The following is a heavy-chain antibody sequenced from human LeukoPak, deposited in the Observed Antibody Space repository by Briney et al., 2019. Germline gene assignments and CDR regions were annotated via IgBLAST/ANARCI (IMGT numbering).Heavy chain of an antibody. CDR2: ISGSGGST. CDR3: AKAVSAYYFDY. D-gene: IGHD6-19*01. V-gene: IGHV3-23*01. J-gene: IGHJ4*02. CDR1: GFTFTTYA. Sequence: GVSLRLSCAASGFTFTTYAMSWVRQAPGKGLEWVSAISGSGGSTYYADSVKGRFTISRDNSKNTLYLQMNSLRTEDTAVYYCAKAVSAYYFDYWGQGTLVTVSS.